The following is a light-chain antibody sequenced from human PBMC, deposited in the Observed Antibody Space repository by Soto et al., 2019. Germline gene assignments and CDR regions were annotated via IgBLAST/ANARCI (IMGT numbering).Light chain of an antibody. V-gene: IGKV3-20*01. Sequence: TILTQSPGTLSLSPGERATLSCRASENVSSNLLAWYQQHPGQAPGLLIYGVSSRATGIPDRFSGSGSGTDFTLAISRVEPEDFAVYFCQQYADSPITFGQGTRLEIK. CDR1: ENVSSNL. CDR2: GVS. CDR3: QQYADSPIT. J-gene: IGKJ5*01.